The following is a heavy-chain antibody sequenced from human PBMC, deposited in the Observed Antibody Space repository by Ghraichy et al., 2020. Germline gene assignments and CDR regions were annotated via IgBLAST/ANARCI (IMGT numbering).Heavy chain of an antibody. CDR2: SRNKANSYTT. V-gene: IGHV3-72*01. J-gene: IGHJ5*02. CDR3: ARFSCISWRCYTRWSDP. Sequence: GGSLRLSCAASGISFSDYYMDWVRQAPGKGLEWDGRSRNKANSYTTEYAASVKGRFTISRDDSMNSLYLQMNSLQSDDTAVYYCARFSCISWRCYTRWSDPWGQGTLVTVSS. D-gene: IGHD2-2*02. CDR1: GISFSDYY.